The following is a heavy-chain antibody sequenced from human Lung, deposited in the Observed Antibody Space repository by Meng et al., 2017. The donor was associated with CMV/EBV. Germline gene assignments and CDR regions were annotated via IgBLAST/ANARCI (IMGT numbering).Heavy chain of an antibody. J-gene: IGHJ3*02. CDR3: AREVFSTGNYYPDAFDI. CDR1: GFTFSSYN. V-gene: IGHV3-21*01. CDR2: ISSSSSYT. Sequence: GXXRLSCEASGFTFSSYNMNWVRQAPGKGLEWVSAISSSSSYTYYADSVKGRFTISRDNAKHSLYLQMNSLRAEDTAVYYCAREVFSTGNYYPDAFDIWGQGTLVTVS. D-gene: IGHD1-26*01.